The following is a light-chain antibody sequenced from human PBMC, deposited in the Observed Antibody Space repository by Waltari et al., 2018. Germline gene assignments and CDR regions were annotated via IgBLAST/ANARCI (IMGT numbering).Light chain of an antibody. J-gene: IGLJ2*01. CDR2: EGS. CDR1: SSDVGTHNL. CDR3: CAYGGSNSLI. Sequence: QSALTQPASVSGSPGQSITISCTGSSSDVGTHNLVPWYQQCPGKAPKLMIYEGSKRPSGVPHRFSGSKSGNMASLTISGLQAEDEGDYYCCAYGGSNSLIFGGGTKLTVL. V-gene: IGLV2-23*01.